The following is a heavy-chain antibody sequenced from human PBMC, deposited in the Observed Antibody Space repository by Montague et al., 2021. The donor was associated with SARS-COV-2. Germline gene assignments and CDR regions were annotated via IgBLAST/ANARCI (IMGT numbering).Heavy chain of an antibody. CDR3: ARVGRQQLVRLSGMDV. D-gene: IGHD6-13*01. V-gene: IGHV4-39*07. Sequence: SETLSLTCTVSGGSISSSSYYWGWIRQPPGKGLEWIGSIYYSGSTXYTPSLKGRVTISVNTSKNQFSLKLSSVTAADTAVYYCARVGRQQLVRLSGMDVWGQGTTVTVAS. CDR1: GGSISSSSYY. J-gene: IGHJ6*02. CDR2: IYYSGST.